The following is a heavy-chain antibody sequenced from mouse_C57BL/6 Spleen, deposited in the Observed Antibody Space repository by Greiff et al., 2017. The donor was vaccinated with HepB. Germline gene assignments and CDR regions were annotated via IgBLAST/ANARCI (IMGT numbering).Heavy chain of an antibody. CDR1: GYTFTDYE. Sequence: LVESGAELVRPGASVTLSCKASGYTFTDYEMHWVKQTPVHGLEWIGAIDPETGGTAYNQKFKGKAILTADKSSSTAYMELRSLTSEDSAVYYCTRSHHYGAMDYWGQGTSVTVSS. V-gene: IGHV1-15*01. J-gene: IGHJ4*01. CDR3: TRSHHYGAMDY. CDR2: IDPETGGT. D-gene: IGHD1-2*01.